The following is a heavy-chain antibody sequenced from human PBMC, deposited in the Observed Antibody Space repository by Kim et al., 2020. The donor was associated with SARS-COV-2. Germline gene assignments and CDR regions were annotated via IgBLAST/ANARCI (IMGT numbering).Heavy chain of an antibody. D-gene: IGHD3-22*01. Sequence: SETLSLTCTVSGGSISSGGYYWSWIRQHPGKGLEWIGYIYYSGSTYYNPSLKSRVTISVDTSKNQFSLKLSSVTAADTAVYYCARNYYDSSGYYPSDYYYYGMDVWGQGTTVTVSS. J-gene: IGHJ6*02. CDR2: IYYSGST. CDR1: GGSISSGGYY. CDR3: ARNYYDSSGYYPSDYYYYGMDV. V-gene: IGHV4-31*03.